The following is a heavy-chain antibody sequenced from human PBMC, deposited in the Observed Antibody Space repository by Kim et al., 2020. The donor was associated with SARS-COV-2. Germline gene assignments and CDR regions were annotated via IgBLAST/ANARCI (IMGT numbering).Heavy chain of an antibody. D-gene: IGHD6-19*01. Sequence: GGSLRLSCAASGFTFSNYGMHWVRQAPGKGLEWVSVISSDGSETYYADSVKGRFTISRDNSEHTLFLQMNSLRAEDTAVYYCAKVYTILAVDGTGHYWGQGPLVTVSS. CDR1: GFTFSNYG. CDR3: AKVYTILAVDGTGHY. V-gene: IGHV3-30*18. CDR2: ISSDGSET. J-gene: IGHJ4*02.